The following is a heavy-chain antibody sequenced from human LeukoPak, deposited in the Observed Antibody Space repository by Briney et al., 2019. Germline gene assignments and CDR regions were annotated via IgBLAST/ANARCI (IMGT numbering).Heavy chain of an antibody. D-gene: IGHD3-9*01. CDR1: GFTFDDYA. CDR2: ISWNSGSI. V-gene: IGHV3-9*01. Sequence: GGSLRLSCAASGFTFDDYAMHWVRQAPGKGLEWVSGISWNSGSIGYADSVKGRFTISRDNAKNSLYLQMNSLRAEDTAVYYCARFPGGYFGAPPSYYMDVWGKGTTVTVSS. J-gene: IGHJ6*03. CDR3: ARFPGGYFGAPPSYYMDV.